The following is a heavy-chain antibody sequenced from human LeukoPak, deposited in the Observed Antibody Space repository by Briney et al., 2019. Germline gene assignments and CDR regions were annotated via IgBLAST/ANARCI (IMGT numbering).Heavy chain of an antibody. J-gene: IGHJ3*02. V-gene: IGHV1-8*01. CDR3: ARVPVVLWSGSDAAYDS. Sequence: ASVKVSCKVSGYTFTSYDINLVRQATGQGLECTGWMNPNSGNTGYAQKFQGRVTMTRNTSISTAYMELSSLRSEDTAVYYCARVPVVLWSGSDAAYDSWGQGTMVTVSS. CDR2: MNPNSGNT. CDR1: GYTFTSYD. D-gene: IGHD3-3*01.